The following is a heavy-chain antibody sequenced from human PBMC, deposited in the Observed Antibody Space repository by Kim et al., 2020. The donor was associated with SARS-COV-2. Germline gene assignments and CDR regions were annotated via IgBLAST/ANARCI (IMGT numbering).Heavy chain of an antibody. V-gene: IGHV1-2*04. CDR2: INPNSGGT. D-gene: IGHD3-10*01. CDR1: GYTFTGYY. Sequence: ASVKVSCKASGYTFTGYYMHWVRQAPGQGLEWMGWINPNSGGTNYAQKFQGWVTMTRDTSISTAYMELSRLRSDDTAVYYCARDSYYYGLGQLGYWGQGTLVTVSS. J-gene: IGHJ4*02. CDR3: ARDSYYYGLGQLGY.